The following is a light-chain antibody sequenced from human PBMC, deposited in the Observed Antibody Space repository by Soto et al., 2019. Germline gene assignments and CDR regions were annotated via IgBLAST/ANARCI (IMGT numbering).Light chain of an antibody. J-gene: IGLJ3*02. CDR2: EVS. Sequence: QSALTQPASVSESPGQSITISCTGTSSDVGGYNYVSWYQRHPAKAPKLMIYEVSNRPSGVSHRFSGSKSGNTASLTISGLQAEDDADYYCSSYTTGSTLVFGGGTKLTVL. CDR1: SSDVGGYNY. V-gene: IGLV2-14*01. CDR3: SSYTTGSTLV.